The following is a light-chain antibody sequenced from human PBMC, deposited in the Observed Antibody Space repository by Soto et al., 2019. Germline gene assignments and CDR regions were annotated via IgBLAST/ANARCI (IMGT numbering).Light chain of an antibody. V-gene: IGKV2-30*01. CDR3: MQGTHWPLT. CDR1: QSLAYRDGNTY. Sequence: DVVMTQSPLSLPVTLGQPASISCRSSQSLAYRDGNTYLSWFQQRPGQSPRRLIYRVSNRDSGVPARFSGSGSGTDFTLKISRVQAEDVGIYYCMQGTHWPLTFGGGTRVEIK. J-gene: IGKJ4*01. CDR2: RVS.